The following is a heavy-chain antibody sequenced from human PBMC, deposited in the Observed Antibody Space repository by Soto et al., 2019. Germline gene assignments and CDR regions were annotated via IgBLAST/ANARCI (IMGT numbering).Heavy chain of an antibody. V-gene: IGHV3-7*03. CDR1: GFNFRTSW. CDR3: ARDLYQLPTMSYFYYGMDV. CDR2: IKQDGSEK. D-gene: IGHD2-2*01. J-gene: IGHJ6*02. Sequence: PGGSLRLSCTASGFNFRTSWMSWVRQAPGKGLEWVANIKQDGSEKYYVDSPKGRFTISRDNAKNSLYLQMNSLRAEDTAVYYCARDLYQLPTMSYFYYGMDVWGQGTTVTVSS.